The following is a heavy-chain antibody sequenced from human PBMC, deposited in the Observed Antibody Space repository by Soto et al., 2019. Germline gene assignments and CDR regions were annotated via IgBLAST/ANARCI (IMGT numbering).Heavy chain of an antibody. J-gene: IGHJ5*02. V-gene: IGHV4-59*08. CDR2: IFYSGST. CDR1: GFSISSHF. Sequence: PSETQSLTCTFSGFSISSHFWTWIRQPPGKGLEWIGHIFYSGSTNYNPSLKSRVTISVDTSKNQFSLRLSSVTAADTAVYYCARRETWGQGILVTVSS. CDR3: ARRET.